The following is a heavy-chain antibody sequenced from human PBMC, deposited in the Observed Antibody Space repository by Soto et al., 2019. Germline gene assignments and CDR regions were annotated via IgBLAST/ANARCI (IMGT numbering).Heavy chain of an antibody. CDR1: GYSISSGYY. Sequence: PSETLSLTCAVSGYSISSGYYWGWIRQPPGKGLEWIGSIYATGTTDYNPSLKSRVMMSVDTSKKQFSLKLRSVTAADTAVYYCVRDGTKTLRDWFDPWGQGISVTVSS. V-gene: IGHV4-38-2*01. J-gene: IGHJ5*02. CDR2: IYATGTT. D-gene: IGHD1-1*01. CDR3: VRDGTKTLRDWFDP.